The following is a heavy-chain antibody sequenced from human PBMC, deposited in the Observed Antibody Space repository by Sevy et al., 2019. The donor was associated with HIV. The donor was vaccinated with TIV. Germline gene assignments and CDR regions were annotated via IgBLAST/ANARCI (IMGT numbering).Heavy chain of an antibody. V-gene: IGHV1-2*02. Sequence: ASVKVSCKASGYTFTGYYMHWVRQAPGQGLEWMGWINPNSGGTNYAQKFQGRVNMTRDTSISTAYMELSRLRSDDTAVYYCASGKCSGGSCPRDGNDYWGQGTLVTVSS. CDR3: ASGKCSGGSCPRDGNDY. CDR2: INPNSGGT. CDR1: GYTFTGYY. J-gene: IGHJ4*02. D-gene: IGHD2-15*01.